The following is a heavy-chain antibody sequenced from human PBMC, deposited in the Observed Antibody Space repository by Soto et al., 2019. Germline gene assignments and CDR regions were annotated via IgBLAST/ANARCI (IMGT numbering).Heavy chain of an antibody. CDR2: IYYSGST. V-gene: IGHV4-28*01. D-gene: IGHD3-10*01. Sequence: SETLSLTCAVSGYSISSSNWWGWIRQPPGKGLEWIGYIYYSGSTYYNPSLKSRVTMSVDTSKNQFSLKLSSVTAVGTAVYYCARKGYSSGSSCYFDYWGQGTLVTVSS. CDR3: ARKGYSSGSSCYFDY. J-gene: IGHJ4*02. CDR1: GYSISSSNW.